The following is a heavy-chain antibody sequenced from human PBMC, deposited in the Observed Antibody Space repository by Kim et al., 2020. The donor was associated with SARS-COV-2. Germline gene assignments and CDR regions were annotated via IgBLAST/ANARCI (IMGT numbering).Heavy chain of an antibody. CDR3: ARDQMGFWSGFGYYYGMDG. V-gene: IGHV3-64*01. Sequence: GGSLRLSCAASGFTFSSYAMHWVRQAPGKGLEYVSAISSNGGSTYYANSVKGRFTISRDNSKNTLYLQMGSLRAEDMAVYYCARDQMGFWSGFGYYYGMDGWGQGTTVTVSS. D-gene: IGHD3-3*01. CDR2: ISSNGGST. J-gene: IGHJ6*02. CDR1: GFTFSSYA.